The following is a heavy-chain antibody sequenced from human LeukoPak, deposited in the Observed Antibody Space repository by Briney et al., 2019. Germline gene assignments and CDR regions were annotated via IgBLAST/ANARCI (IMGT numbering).Heavy chain of an antibody. D-gene: IGHD3-22*01. CDR1: GFTFSSYA. Sequence: GRSLRLSCAASGFTFSSYAMHWVRQAPGKGLEWVAVISYDGSNKYYADSVKGRFTISRDNSKNTLYLQMNSLRAEDTAVYYCAREACPYRLCYYDSSGYSLNYYFDYWGQGTLVTVSS. J-gene: IGHJ4*02. V-gene: IGHV3-30-3*01. CDR2: ISYDGSNK. CDR3: AREACPYRLCYYDSSGYSLNYYFDY.